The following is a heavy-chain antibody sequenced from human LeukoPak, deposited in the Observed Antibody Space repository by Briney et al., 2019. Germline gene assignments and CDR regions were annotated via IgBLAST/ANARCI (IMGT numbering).Heavy chain of an antibody. CDR1: GFTFSSYA. D-gene: IGHD2-21*01. CDR2: ISGSGDCT. CDR3: AKGKVSHDGALDA. J-gene: IGHJ3*01. V-gene: IGHV3-23*01. Sequence: GGSLRLSCAASGFTFSSYAMSWVRQAPGKGLEWVSAISGSGDCTHYADSVKGRFTISRDNSKKTLYLQMNSLRAEDTAVFCAKGKVSHDGALDAWGQGTLVTVSS.